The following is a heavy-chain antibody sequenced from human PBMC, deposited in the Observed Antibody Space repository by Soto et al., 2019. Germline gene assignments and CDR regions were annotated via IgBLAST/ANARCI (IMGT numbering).Heavy chain of an antibody. CDR3: ARGGSYCSSTSCYTRWVDP. J-gene: IGHJ5*02. D-gene: IGHD2-2*02. CDR2: ISYDGSNK. Sequence: QVQLVESGGGVVQPGRSLRLSCAASGFTFSSYAMHWVRQAPGKGLEWVAVISYDGSNKYYADSVKGRFTISRDNAKNSLYLQMNSLRAEDTAVYYCARGGSYCSSTSCYTRWVDPWGQGNLVTVSS. V-gene: IGHV3-30-3*01. CDR1: GFTFSSYA.